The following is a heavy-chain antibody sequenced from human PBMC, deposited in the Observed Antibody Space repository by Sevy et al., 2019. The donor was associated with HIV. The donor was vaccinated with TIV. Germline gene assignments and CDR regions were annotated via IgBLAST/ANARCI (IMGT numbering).Heavy chain of an antibody. V-gene: IGHV3-48*03. D-gene: IGHD3-3*01. J-gene: IGHJ6*02. CDR3: AKRGGQYDLGMDV. Sequence: GGSLRLSCAASGFTLSSYEMNWVRQAPGKGLEWVSYISSSGSTIYYAHSVRGRFTISRDNAKKSLYLQMNSLRAEDTAVYYCAKRGGQYDLGMDVWGQGTTVTVSS. CDR2: ISSSGSTI. CDR1: GFTLSSYE.